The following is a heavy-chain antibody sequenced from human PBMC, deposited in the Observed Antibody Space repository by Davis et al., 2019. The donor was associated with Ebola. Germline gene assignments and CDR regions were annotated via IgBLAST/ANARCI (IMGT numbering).Heavy chain of an antibody. J-gene: IGHJ4*02. V-gene: IGHV3-21*04. CDR1: GFTFSSYS. Sequence: GESLKISCAASGFTFSSYSMNWVRQAPGKGLEWVSSISSSSSYIYYADSVKGRFTISRDNSKNTLYLQMNSLRAEDTAVYYCAKLGGGSSWYWFDYWGQGTLVTVSS. CDR2: ISSSSSYI. CDR3: AKLGGGSSWYWFDY. D-gene: IGHD6-13*01.